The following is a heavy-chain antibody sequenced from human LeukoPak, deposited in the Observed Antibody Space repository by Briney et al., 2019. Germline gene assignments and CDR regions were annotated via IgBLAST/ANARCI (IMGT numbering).Heavy chain of an antibody. J-gene: IGHJ5*02. CDR3: ARTRSLAAAGSDLGVVWFDP. D-gene: IGHD6-13*01. V-gene: IGHV4-4*07. CDR2: IYTSGST. Sequence: SETLSLTCTVSGGSISSYYWSWIRQPPGKGLEWIGRIYTSGSTNYNPSLKSRVTMSVDTSKNQFSLKLSSVTAADTAVYYCARTRSLAAAGSDLGVVWFDPWGQGTLVTVSS. CDR1: GGSISSYY.